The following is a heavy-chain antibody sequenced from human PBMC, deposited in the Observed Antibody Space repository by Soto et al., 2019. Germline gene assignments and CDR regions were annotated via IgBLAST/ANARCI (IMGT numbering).Heavy chain of an antibody. CDR1: GGSFSGYY. V-gene: IGHV4-34*01. CDR2: INHSGST. Sequence: SETLSLTCAVYGGSFSGYYWSWIRQPPGKGPEWIGEINHSGSTNYNPSLKSRVTISVDTSKNQFSLKLSSVTAADTAVYYCARDIKYFQHWGQGTLVTVSS. J-gene: IGHJ1*01. D-gene: IGHD2-15*01. CDR3: ARDIKYFQH.